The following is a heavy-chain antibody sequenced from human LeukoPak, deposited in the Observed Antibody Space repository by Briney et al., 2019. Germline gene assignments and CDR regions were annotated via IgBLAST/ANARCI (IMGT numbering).Heavy chain of an antibody. J-gene: IGHJ6*02. Sequence: GGSLRLSCAASGFTFSSYAMSWVRQAPGKGLEWVSAISGSGGSTYYADSVKGRFTISRDNSKNTLYLQMNSLRAEDTAVYHCAKGGYCSSTSCEIHYYYYGMDVWGQGTTVTVSS. CDR3: AKGGYCSSTSCEIHYYYYGMDV. D-gene: IGHD2-2*01. CDR2: ISGSGGST. V-gene: IGHV3-23*01. CDR1: GFTFSSYA.